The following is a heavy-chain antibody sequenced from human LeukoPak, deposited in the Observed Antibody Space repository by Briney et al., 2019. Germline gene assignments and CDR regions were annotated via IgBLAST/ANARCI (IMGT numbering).Heavy chain of an antibody. CDR1: GFALSSFA. V-gene: IGHV3-23*01. J-gene: IGHJ3*02. Sequence: GGSLRLSCAASGFALSSFAMSWVRHAPGKGLEWVSAISGSGGSTYYADSVKGRFTISRDNSKNTLYLQMNSLRAEDTAVYYCARAQLGAFDIWGQGTMVTVSS. D-gene: IGHD3-16*01. CDR3: ARAQLGAFDI. CDR2: ISGSGGST.